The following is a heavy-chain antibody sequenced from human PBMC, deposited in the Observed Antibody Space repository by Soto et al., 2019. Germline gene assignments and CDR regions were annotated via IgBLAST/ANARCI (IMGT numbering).Heavy chain of an antibody. CDR3: ARDWETPVVTQGDAFDI. Sequence: GSLRLSCAASGFTFSSYSMNWVRQAPGKGLEWVSSISSSSSYIYYADSVKGRFNITRDNAKNSLFLQMNSLRAEDTAVYYCARDWETPVVTQGDAFDIWGQGTMVTVSS. J-gene: IGHJ3*02. V-gene: IGHV3-21*01. CDR2: ISSSSSYI. CDR1: GFTFSSYS. D-gene: IGHD2-21*02.